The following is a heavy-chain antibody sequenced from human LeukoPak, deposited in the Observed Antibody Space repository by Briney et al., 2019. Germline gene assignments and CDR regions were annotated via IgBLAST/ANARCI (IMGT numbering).Heavy chain of an antibody. V-gene: IGHV3-23*01. Sequence: PGGSLRLSCTVSGFSLSSYALSWVRRAPGKGLEWVSATSSSDAGKYYADSVRGRFTISRDNSRNTLFLQMNRLRPEDAAVYYCAKAPVTTCRGAYCYPFDYWGQGTLVTVSS. J-gene: IGHJ4*02. CDR2: TSSSDAGK. CDR1: GFSLSSYA. D-gene: IGHD2-21*01. CDR3: AKAPVTTCRGAYCYPFDY.